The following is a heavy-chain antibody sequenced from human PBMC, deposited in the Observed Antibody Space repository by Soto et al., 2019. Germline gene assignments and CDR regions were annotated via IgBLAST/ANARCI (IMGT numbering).Heavy chain of an antibody. CDR3: ATHPPYGPLDH. Sequence: PSETLSLTCTVSGGSISSGSNHWGWIRQPPGKGLEWIGNIYYSENTYYNPSLKSRVTISVDTSKNQLSLRLTSVTAADTAVYYCATHPPYGPLDHWGQGTLVTVSS. D-gene: IGHD4-17*01. CDR2: IYYSENT. CDR1: GGSISSGSNH. J-gene: IGHJ4*02. V-gene: IGHV4-39*01.